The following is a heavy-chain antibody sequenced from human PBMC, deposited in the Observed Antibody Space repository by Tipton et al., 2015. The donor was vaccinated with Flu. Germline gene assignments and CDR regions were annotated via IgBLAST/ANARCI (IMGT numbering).Heavy chain of an antibody. CDR3: AREGLYCSGGSCSLAAFDY. CDR2: VSPDGRST. CDR1: GFTFNNYW. D-gene: IGHD2-15*01. J-gene: IGHJ4*02. Sequence: SLRLSCAASGFTFNNYWMHWVRQAPGKGLVWVSRVSPDGRSTKCADSVEGRFTISRDNAKNTLYLQMNSLRAEDTAVYYCAREGLYCSGGSCSLAAFDYWGPGTLVTVSS. V-gene: IGHV3-74*03.